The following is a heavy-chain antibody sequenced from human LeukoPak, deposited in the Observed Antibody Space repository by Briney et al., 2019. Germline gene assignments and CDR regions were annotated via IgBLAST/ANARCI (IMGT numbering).Heavy chain of an antibody. D-gene: IGHD2-2*01. J-gene: IGHJ4*02. V-gene: IGHV3-48*01. CDR1: GFTFSSYS. CDR3: ARVNERSTSPLYFDY. CDR2: ISSSSSTI. Sequence: PGGSLSLSCAASGFTFSSYSMNWVRQAPGKGLEWVSYISSSSSTIYYADSVKGRFTISRDNAKNSLYLQMNSLRAEDTAVYYCARVNERSTSPLYFDYWGQGTLVTVSS.